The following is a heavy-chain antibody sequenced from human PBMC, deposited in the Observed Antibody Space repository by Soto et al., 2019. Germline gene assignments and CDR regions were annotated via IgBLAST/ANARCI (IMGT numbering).Heavy chain of an antibody. CDR2: INSDGSST. D-gene: IGHD3-10*01. CDR3: ARELKWFGTEVHWFGR. V-gene: IGHV3-74*01. CDR1: VFTFSSYW. J-gene: IGHJ5*02. Sequence: VGSLRLSCASSVFTFSSYWMHCVRQSPGKWLVWVSRINSDGSSTSYADSVKGRFTISRDNDKNTLYLKMNSLRAEDTAVYYCARELKWFGTEVHWFGRWGQGTLVIVSS.